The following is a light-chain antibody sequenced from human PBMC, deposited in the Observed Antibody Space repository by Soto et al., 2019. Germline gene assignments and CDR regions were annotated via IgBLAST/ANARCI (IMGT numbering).Light chain of an antibody. Sequence: QSALTQPPSASGSPGQSVTISCTGTSSDVGGYNYVSWYQQHPGKAPKLIIYEVNKRPSGVPDRFSGSKSGNTASLTVSVLKAEDEADYYGSSYGGTPFVYGTGNKVTVL. J-gene: IGLJ1*01. V-gene: IGLV2-8*01. CDR1: SSDVGGYNY. CDR2: EVN. CDR3: SSYGGTPFV.